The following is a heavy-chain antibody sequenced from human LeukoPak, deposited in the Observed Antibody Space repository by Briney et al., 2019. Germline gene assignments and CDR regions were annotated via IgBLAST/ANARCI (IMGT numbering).Heavy chain of an antibody. J-gene: IGHJ6*04. CDR3: ARSYGDYVYYGMDV. V-gene: IGHV4-34*01. Sequence: SETLSLTCAVYGGSFSGYYWSWIRQPPGKGLEWIGEINHSGGTNYNPSLKSRVTISVDTSKNQFSLKLSSVTAADTAVYYCARSYGDYVYYGMDVWGKGTTVTVSS. CDR1: GGSFSGYY. CDR2: INHSGGT. D-gene: IGHD4-17*01.